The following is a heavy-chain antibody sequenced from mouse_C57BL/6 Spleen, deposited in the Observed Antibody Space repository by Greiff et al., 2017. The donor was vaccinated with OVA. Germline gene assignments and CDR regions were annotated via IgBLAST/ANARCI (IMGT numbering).Heavy chain of an antibody. CDR2: IYPGSGST. Sequence: QVQLQQSGAELVKPGASVKMSCKASGYTFTSYWITWVKQRPGQGLEWIGDIYPGSGSTNYNEKFKSKATLTVDTSSSTAYMQLSSLTSEDSAVYYCARSNHWYFDVWGTGTTVTVSS. V-gene: IGHV1-55*01. J-gene: IGHJ1*03. CDR1: GYTFTSYW. CDR3: ARSNHWYFDV. D-gene: IGHD2-5*01.